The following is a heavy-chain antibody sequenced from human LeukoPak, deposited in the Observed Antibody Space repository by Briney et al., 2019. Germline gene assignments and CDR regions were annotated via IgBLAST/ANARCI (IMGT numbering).Heavy chain of an antibody. J-gene: IGHJ4*02. D-gene: IGHD3-22*01. Sequence: GGSLRLSCAASGFTFSSYGMHWVRQAPGKGLEWVAAISYDGSHEYYADSVKGRFTISRDISKNTLYLQMNSLRAEDTSVYYCAKVSSQYHYDSSGYPDYWGQGTLVTVSS. V-gene: IGHV3-30*18. CDR3: AKVSSQYHYDSSGYPDY. CDR2: ISYDGSHE. CDR1: GFTFSSYG.